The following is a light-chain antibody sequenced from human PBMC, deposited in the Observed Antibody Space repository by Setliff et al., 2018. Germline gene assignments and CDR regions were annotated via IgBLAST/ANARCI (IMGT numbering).Light chain of an antibody. CDR3: CSYAGSTTYVV. V-gene: IGLV2-23*02. J-gene: IGLJ2*01. CDR1: SSDVGSYDL. CDR2: EVS. Sequence: QSVLTQPASVSGSPGQSITISCTGTSSDVGSYDLVSWYQQHPGKAPKLMIYEVSKRPSGVSNRFSGSKSGNTASLTISGLQAEDAADYYCCSYAGSTTYVVFGGGTKSPS.